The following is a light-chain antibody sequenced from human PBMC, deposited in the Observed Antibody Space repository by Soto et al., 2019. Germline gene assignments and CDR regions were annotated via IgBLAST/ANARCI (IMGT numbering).Light chain of an antibody. Sequence: QSALTQPPSVSGASGQRVTISCTGSSSNIGAGYDVHWYQQLPGTAPKLLIYDNSNRPSGVPDRFSGSKSGTSASLAITGLQVEDEADCSGHGYPGPLGVNCVLGNESKVTIL. J-gene: IGLJ1*01. CDR2: DNS. V-gene: IGLV1-40*01. CDR1: SSNIGAGYD. CDR3: HGYPGPLGVNCV.